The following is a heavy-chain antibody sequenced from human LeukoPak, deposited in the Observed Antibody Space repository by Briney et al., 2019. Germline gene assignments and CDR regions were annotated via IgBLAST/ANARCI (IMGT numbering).Heavy chain of an antibody. CDR2: IHPLDSTT. CDR1: GQSFTNYW. J-gene: IGHJ5*02. D-gene: IGHD3-22*01. CDR3: ARRYYHSTEFDP. V-gene: IGHV5-51*03. Sequence: GESLMISCKASGQSFTNYWIGWVRQMPGKGLEWMGIIHPLDSTTLYTPSFQGQVTISADKSISTAYLQWSSLQPSDTAMYYCARRYYHSTEFDPWGQGTLVTVSS.